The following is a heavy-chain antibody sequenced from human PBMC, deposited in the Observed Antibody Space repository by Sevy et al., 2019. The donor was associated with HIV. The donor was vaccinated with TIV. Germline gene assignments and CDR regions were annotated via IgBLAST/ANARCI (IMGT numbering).Heavy chain of an antibody. Sequence: ASVKVSCKASGYSFTNYGIGWVRQAPGHGLEWMGWISGNNGYTNYAQNLQGRVTMTTDTSTSTAYMELRSLRSDDTAIYYSAKEGKNIRSWFDPWGQGTLVTVSS. J-gene: IGHJ5*02. CDR3: AKEGKNIRSWFDP. CDR2: ISGNNGYT. D-gene: IGHD3-3*02. CDR1: GYSFTNYG. V-gene: IGHV1-18*01.